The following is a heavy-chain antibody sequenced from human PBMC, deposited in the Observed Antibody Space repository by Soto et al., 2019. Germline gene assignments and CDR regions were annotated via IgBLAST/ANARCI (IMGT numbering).Heavy chain of an antibody. CDR2: IGTAGDT. D-gene: IGHD6-19*01. CDR3: ARGMGVAATTYDGLDV. Sequence: GGSLRLSCAASGFTFSSYAMHWVRQATGKGLEWVSAIGTAGDTYYPGSVKGRFTISRENVKNSLYLQMNSLRAGDTAVYYCARGMGVAATTYDGLDVWGQGTTVTVSS. J-gene: IGHJ6*02. CDR1: GFTFSSYA. V-gene: IGHV3-13*01.